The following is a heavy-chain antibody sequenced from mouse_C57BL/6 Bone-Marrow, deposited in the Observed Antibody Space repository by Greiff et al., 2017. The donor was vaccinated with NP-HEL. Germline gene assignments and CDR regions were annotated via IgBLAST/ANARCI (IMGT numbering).Heavy chain of an antibody. V-gene: IGHV1-81*01. Sequence: QVQLQQSGAELARPWASVKLSCKASGYTFTSYGISWVKQRTGQGLEWIGEIYPRSGNTYYNEKFKGKATLTADKSSSTAYMELRSLTSEDSAVYFCARDYYWYFDVWGTGTTVTVSS. CDR3: ARDYYWYFDV. J-gene: IGHJ1*03. CDR2: IYPRSGNT. D-gene: IGHD2-4*01. CDR1: GYTFTSYG.